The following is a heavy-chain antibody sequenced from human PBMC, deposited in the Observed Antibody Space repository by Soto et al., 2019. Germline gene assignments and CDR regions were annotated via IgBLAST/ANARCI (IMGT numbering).Heavy chain of an antibody. CDR2: ISSSGSSI. V-gene: IGHV3-48*03. CDR1: GFTFSSYE. J-gene: IGHJ4*02. Sequence: EVQLVESGGGLVQPGGSLRLSCAASGFTFSSYEMNWVRQAPGKGLEWVSYISSSGSSIYYADSVKGRFTISRDNAKNSVYLQKNSLTAEDTAVYYCARDTWAGGCSLPFDSWGQGTLVTVSS. D-gene: IGHD2-15*01. CDR3: ARDTWAGGCSLPFDS.